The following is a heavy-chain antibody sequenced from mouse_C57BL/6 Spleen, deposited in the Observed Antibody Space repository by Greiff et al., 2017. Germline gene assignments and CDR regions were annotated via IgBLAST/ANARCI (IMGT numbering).Heavy chain of an antibody. D-gene: IGHD2-4*01. CDR1: GYAFTNYL. V-gene: IGHV1-54*01. J-gene: IGHJ3*01. CDR2: INPGSGGT. CDR3: ARTGYYEAY. Sequence: VKLQQSGAELVRPGTSVKVSCKASGYAFTNYLIEWVKQRPGQGLEWIGVINPGSGGTNYNEKFKGKATLTADKSSSTAYMQLSSLTSEDSAVYFCARTGYYEAYWGQGTLVTVSA.